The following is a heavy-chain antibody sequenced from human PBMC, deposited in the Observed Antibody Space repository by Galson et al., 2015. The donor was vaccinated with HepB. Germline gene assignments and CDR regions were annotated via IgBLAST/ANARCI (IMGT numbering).Heavy chain of an antibody. Sequence: SLRLSCAASGFTFSSYSMNWVRQAPGKGLEWVSYISSSSSTIYYADSVKGRFTISRDNAKNSLYLQMNSLRAEDTAVYYCARGGWQLQAPYYFDYWGQGTLVTVSS. J-gene: IGHJ4*02. CDR3: ARGGWQLQAPYYFDY. D-gene: IGHD2-15*01. V-gene: IGHV3-48*01. CDR2: ISSSSSTI. CDR1: GFTFSSYS.